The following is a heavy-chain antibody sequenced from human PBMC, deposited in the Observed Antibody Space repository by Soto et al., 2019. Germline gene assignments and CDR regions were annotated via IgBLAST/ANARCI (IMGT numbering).Heavy chain of an antibody. V-gene: IGHV3-23*01. Sequence: GGPKRLPCAVSGFTFRDYAITWVRQAPGKGLEWVATISFGGGNTYYADSVEGRFTISRDNSKNTLYLQMNSLRAEDTAVYYCAKDYDCGGDCSNPLYWGQGTLVTVSS. CDR3: AKDYDCGGDCSNPLY. CDR2: ISFGGGNT. D-gene: IGHD2-21*02. J-gene: IGHJ4*02. CDR1: GFTFRDYA.